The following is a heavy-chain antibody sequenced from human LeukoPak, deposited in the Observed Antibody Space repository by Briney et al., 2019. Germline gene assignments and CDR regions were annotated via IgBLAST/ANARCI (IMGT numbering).Heavy chain of an antibody. CDR1: GGSISSYY. V-gene: IGHV4-59*12. Sequence: TTSETLSLTCTVSGGSISSYYWTWIRQPPGKGLEWIGYIYYSGSTNYNPSLKSRVTISVDTSKNQFSLKLSSVTAADTAVYYCARDRLVYYYYGMDVWGQGTTVTVSS. CDR2: IYYSGST. J-gene: IGHJ6*02. CDR3: ARDRLVYYYYGMDV. D-gene: IGHD6-19*01.